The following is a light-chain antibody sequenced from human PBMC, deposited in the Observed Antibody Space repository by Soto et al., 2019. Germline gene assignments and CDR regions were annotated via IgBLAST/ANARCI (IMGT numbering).Light chain of an antibody. Sequence: EIVLTQSPATLSSFPGDRVTLSCRASQYINTRLAWYQHRPGQAPRLLIYQTSLRAAGIPARFSGSGSGTDFTLTISRLEHEDFALYYCHQRQSWPRTSGQVTKGDIK. V-gene: IGKV3-11*01. CDR1: QYINTR. CDR3: HQRQSWPRT. J-gene: IGKJ1*01. CDR2: QTS.